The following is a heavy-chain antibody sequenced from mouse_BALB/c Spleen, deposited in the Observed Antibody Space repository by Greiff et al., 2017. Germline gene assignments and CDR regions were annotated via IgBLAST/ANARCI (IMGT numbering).Heavy chain of an antibody. CDR1: GFTFSSFG. V-gene: IGHV5-17*02. D-gene: IGHD2-3*01. CDR2: ISSGSSTI. J-gene: IGHJ4*01. CDR3: ARSPIYDGLYYAMDY. Sequence: EVKLVESGGGLVQPGGSRKLSCAASGFTFSSFGMHWVRQAPEKGLEWVAYISSGSSTIYYADTVKGRFTISRDNPKNTLFLQMTSLRSEDTAMYYCARSPIYDGLYYAMDYWGQGTSVTVSS.